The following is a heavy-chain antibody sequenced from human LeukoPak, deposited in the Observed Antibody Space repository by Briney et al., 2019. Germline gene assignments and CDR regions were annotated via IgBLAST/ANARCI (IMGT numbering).Heavy chain of an antibody. CDR3: GIEPVAAAGENFDY. Sequence: GGSLRLSCAASGFTFSSYAMSWVRQAPGKGLEWVSAISGSGGSTYYADSVKGRFTVSRDNSKNTLYLQMNSLRAEDTAVYYCGIEPVAAAGENFDYWGQGTLVTVSS. D-gene: IGHD6-13*01. CDR1: GFTFSSYA. J-gene: IGHJ4*02. CDR2: ISGSGGST. V-gene: IGHV3-23*01.